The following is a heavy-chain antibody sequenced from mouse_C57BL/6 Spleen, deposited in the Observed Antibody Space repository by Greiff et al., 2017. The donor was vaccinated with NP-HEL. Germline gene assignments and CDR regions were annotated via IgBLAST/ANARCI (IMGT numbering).Heavy chain of an antibody. V-gene: IGHV1-55*01. Sequence: QVQLKQPGAELVKPGASVKMSCKASGYTFTSYWITWVKQRPGQGLEWIGDIYPGSGSTNYNEKFKSKATLTVDTSSSTAYMQLSSLTSEDSAVYYCAREYYGSTTDYWGQGTTLTVSS. D-gene: IGHD1-1*01. CDR1: GYTFTSYW. J-gene: IGHJ2*01. CDR2: IYPGSGST. CDR3: AREYYGSTTDY.